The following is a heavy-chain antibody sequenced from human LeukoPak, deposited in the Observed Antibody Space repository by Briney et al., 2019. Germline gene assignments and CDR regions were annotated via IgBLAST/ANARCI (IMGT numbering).Heavy chain of an antibody. V-gene: IGHV3-30*03. J-gene: IGHJ5*02. CDR3: ARNVGDYRLTWWFDP. Sequence: GGSLRLSCAASGLIFRTYGMHWVRQAPGKGLEWVALISYEGDSTYYADSVKGRFTISRDNSKDMLYLQMNSLRAEDTAVYYCARNVGDYRLTWWFDPWGQGTLVTVSA. CDR1: GLIFRTYG. D-gene: IGHD4-17*01. CDR2: ISYEGDST.